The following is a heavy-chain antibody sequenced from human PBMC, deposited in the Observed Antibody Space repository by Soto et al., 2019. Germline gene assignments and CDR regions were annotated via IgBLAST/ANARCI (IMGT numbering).Heavy chain of an antibody. CDR3: ARDNSESNSWWFDP. D-gene: IGHD1-26*01. Sequence: GESLKISCKGSGYSFTSYCISWVRQMPGKGLEWMGRIGPSDSYTNYSPSFQGHVTLTRDTSTSTVSMELSSLRSEDTAVYYCARDNSESNSWWFDPWGQGTLVTVSS. J-gene: IGHJ5*02. V-gene: IGHV5-10-1*01. CDR2: IGPSDSYT. CDR1: GYSFTSYC.